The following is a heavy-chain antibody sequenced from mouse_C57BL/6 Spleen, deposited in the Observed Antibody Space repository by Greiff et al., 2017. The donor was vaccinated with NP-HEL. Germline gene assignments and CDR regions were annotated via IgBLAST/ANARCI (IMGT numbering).Heavy chain of an antibody. J-gene: IGHJ1*03. D-gene: IGHD2-3*01. V-gene: IGHV1-7*01. Sequence: VQLQQSGAELAKPGASVKLSCKASGYTFTSYWMHWVKQRPGQGLEWIGYINPSSGYTKYNQRFKDKATLTEDKSSSTAYMQLSSLTYEDSAVYYCARSGGYYHYYVWGTGTTVTVAS. CDR2: INPSSGYT. CDR1: GYTFTSYW. CDR3: ARSGGYYHYYV.